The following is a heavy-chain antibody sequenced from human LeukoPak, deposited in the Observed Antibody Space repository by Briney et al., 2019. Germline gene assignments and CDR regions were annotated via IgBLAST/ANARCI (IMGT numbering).Heavy chain of an antibody. CDR3: ARDPGVTMVRGVTNYYYYYYMDV. Sequence: GASVKVSRQSSGYTFTGYHMHWVRQPPAQGLEWVGWINPNSCGTNYAQKYQGRVTMNRDTSISTAYMELSRLRPDDTAVYYCARDPGVTMVRGVTNYYYYYYMDVWGKGTTVTVSS. D-gene: IGHD3-10*01. J-gene: IGHJ6*03. CDR2: INPNSCGT. V-gene: IGHV1-2*02. CDR1: GYTFTGYH.